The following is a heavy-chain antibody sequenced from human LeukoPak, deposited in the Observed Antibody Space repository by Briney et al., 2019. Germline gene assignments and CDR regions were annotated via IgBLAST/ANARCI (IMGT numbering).Heavy chain of an antibody. Sequence: SQTLSLTCAISGDSVSSSSAAWNWIRQSPSRGLEWLGRTYYRSKWYNDYAVSVKSRITINPDTSKNQFSLQLNSVTPEDTAVYYCARDLEGHFCSSTSCYGLSNAFDYWGQGTLVTVS. D-gene: IGHD2-2*01. CDR2: TYYRSKWYN. CDR1: GDSVSSSSAA. J-gene: IGHJ4*02. V-gene: IGHV6-1*01. CDR3: ARDLEGHFCSSTSCYGLSNAFDY.